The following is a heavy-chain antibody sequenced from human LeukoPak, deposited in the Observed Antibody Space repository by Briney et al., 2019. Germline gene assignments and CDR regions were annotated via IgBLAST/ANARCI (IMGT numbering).Heavy chain of an antibody. CDR1: GGSFSGYY. Sequence: PSETLSLTCAVYGGSFSGYYWSWIRQPPGKGLEWIGEINHSGSTNYNPSLKSRVTILVDTSKNQFSLKLSSVTAADTAVYYCASPLGYCSGGSCYSVWKYFQHWGQGTLVTVSS. CDR3: ASPLGYCSGGSCYSVWKYFQH. D-gene: IGHD2-15*01. CDR2: INHSGST. J-gene: IGHJ1*01. V-gene: IGHV4-34*01.